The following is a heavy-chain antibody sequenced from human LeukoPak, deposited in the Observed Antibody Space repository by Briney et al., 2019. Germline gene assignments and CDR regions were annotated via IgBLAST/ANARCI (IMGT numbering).Heavy chain of an antibody. D-gene: IGHD6-13*01. CDR3: AKYGAAVGRDDAFDI. Sequence: SGGSLRLSCAASGFTFSSYAMSWVRQAPGKGLEWVSAISGSGGSTYYADSVKGRLTISRDNSKNTLYLQMNSLRAEDTAVYYCAKYGAAVGRDDAFDIWGQGTMVTVSS. J-gene: IGHJ3*02. V-gene: IGHV3-23*01. CDR1: GFTFSSYA. CDR2: ISGSGGST.